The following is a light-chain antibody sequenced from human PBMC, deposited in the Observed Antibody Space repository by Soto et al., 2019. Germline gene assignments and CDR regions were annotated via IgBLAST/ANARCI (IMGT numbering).Light chain of an antibody. CDR2: GNS. CDR1: SSNIGAGYV. Sequence: QSVLTQPPSVSGAPGQRVTISCTGSSSNIGAGYVVHWYQQLPGTAPKLLIYGNSNRPSGVPDRFSGSKSGTSASLAITGLQAEDEADYYCQSYDSSLSGCVFGGGTKLTVL. CDR3: QSYDSSLSGCV. V-gene: IGLV1-40*01. J-gene: IGLJ3*02.